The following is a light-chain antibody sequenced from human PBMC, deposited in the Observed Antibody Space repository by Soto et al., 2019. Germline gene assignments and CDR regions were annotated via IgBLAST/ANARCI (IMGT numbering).Light chain of an antibody. J-gene: IGLJ1*01. Sequence: QSVLTQPPSASGTPGQRVTIFCSGSSSNIGSNTVNWYQQLPGTAPKLLIYSNNQRPSGVPDRFSGSKSGTSASLAISGLQSDDEADYYCAAWDDSLNGRYVFGTGTKVTIL. CDR2: SNN. V-gene: IGLV1-44*01. CDR3: AAWDDSLNGRYV. CDR1: SSNIGSNT.